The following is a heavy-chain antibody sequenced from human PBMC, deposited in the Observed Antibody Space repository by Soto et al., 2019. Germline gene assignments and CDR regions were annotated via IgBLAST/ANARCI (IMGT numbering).Heavy chain of an antibody. J-gene: IGHJ5*02. D-gene: IGHD2-15*01. CDR2: IKQDGSEK. V-gene: IGHV3-7*01. Sequence: EVQLVESGGGLVQPGGSLRLSCAASGFTFSSYWMSWVRQAPGKGLEWVANIKQDGSEKYYVDSVKGRFTISRDNAKNSLYLQMNSLRAEDTAVYYCARAQSATYQWFEPWGQGTLVTVSS. CDR1: GFTFSSYW. CDR3: ARAQSATYQWFEP.